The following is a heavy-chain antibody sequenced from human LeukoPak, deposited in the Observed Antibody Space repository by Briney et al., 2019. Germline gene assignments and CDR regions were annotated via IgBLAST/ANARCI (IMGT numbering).Heavy chain of an antibody. CDR1: GYTFTSYA. CDR2: IIPIFGTA. Sequence: SVKVSCKASGYTFTSYAISWVRQAPGQGLEWMGGIIPIFGTANYAQKFQGRVTITTDESTSTAYMELSSLRSEDTAVYYCARPHRTYYYDSSGYYFPLDYWGQGTLVTVSS. V-gene: IGHV1-69*05. D-gene: IGHD3-22*01. CDR3: ARPHRTYYYDSSGYYFPLDY. J-gene: IGHJ4*02.